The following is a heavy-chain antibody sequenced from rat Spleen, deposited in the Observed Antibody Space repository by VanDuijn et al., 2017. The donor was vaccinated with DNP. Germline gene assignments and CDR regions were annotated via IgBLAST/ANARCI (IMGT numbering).Heavy chain of an antibody. J-gene: IGHJ2*01. CDR3: ATPNNEPGDYYFDY. Sequence: EVQLVESGGGLVQPGRSLKLSCAASGFTFSDYNMAWVRQAPKKGLEWVATIIYDGSRTYYRDSVKGRFTISRDNAKITLYLQMNSLRSEDTATYYWATPNNEPGDYYFDYWGQGVMVTVSS. CDR1: GFTFSDYN. CDR2: IIYDGSRT. V-gene: IGHV5S10*01. D-gene: IGHD1-10*01.